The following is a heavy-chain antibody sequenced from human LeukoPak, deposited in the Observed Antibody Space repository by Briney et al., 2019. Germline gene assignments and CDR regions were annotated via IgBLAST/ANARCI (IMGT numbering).Heavy chain of an antibody. Sequence: PGGSLGLSCAASGFTFSDYYMSWIRQAPGKGLEWVSYISSSGGSTYYADSVKGRFTISRDNSKNTLYLQMNSLRAEDTAVYYCAKSGRLTVVVVAAVYGMDVWGQGTTVTVSS. CDR1: GFTFSDYY. CDR2: ISSSGGST. D-gene: IGHD2-15*01. CDR3: AKSGRLTVVVVAAVYGMDV. J-gene: IGHJ6*02. V-gene: IGHV3-23*01.